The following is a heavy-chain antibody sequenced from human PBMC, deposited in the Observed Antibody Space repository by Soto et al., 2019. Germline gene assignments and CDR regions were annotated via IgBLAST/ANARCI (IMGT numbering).Heavy chain of an antibody. Sequence: QLQLQESGPGLVKPSETLSLTCTVSGGSISSSSYYWGWIRQPPGKGLEWIGSIYFGGNTYYNPSLKERVNISVDTYKNQFSLELSSVTDGDTAGYSCARSLRARSFDPWGQGTLVTVSS. CDR3: ARSLRARSFDP. V-gene: IGHV4-39*01. CDR2: IYFGGNT. J-gene: IGHJ5*02. CDR1: GGSISSSSYY. D-gene: IGHD2-15*01.